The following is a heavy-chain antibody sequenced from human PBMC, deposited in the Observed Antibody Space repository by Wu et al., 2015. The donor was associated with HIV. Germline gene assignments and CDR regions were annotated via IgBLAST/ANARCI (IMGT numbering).Heavy chain of an antibody. V-gene: IGHV1-18*01. CDR2: MNPYNGHI. D-gene: IGHD4/OR15-4a*01. CDR3: ARVQFDPDYYTYFDL. Sequence: QVQLVQSGAEVKKPGASVKVSCKASYILTSYPIGWVRQAPGQRLEWMGWMNPYNGHIQPAQRFQDRITMSTDNSAHTAYMELRSLTSDDTAIYFCARVQFDPDYYTYFDLWGQGTLVTVSS. CDR1: YILTSYP. J-gene: IGHJ2*01.